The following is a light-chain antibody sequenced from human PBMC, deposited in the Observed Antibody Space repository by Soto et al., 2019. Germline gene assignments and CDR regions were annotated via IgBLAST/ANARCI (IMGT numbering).Light chain of an antibody. J-gene: IGLJ2*01. CDR2: LSSDGSH. CDR3: QTWDTGARVV. Sequence: QSVPTQSPSASASLGASVKLTCTLSSGHSSYAIAWHQQQPEKGPRYLMKLSSDGSHSKGDGIPDRFSGSSSGAERYLTISSLQSEDEADYYCQTWDTGARVVFGGGTQLTVL. CDR1: SGHSSYA. V-gene: IGLV4-69*01.